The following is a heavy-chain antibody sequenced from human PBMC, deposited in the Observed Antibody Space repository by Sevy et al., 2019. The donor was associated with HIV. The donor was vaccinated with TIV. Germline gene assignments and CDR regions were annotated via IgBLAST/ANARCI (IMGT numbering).Heavy chain of an antibody. V-gene: IGHV4-59*13. D-gene: IGHD6-19*01. J-gene: IGHJ6*02. CDR2: IYARGST. CDR3: ARDTSGYSSVWHPYYHYYGLDV. Sequence: SETVSLTCTVSGDSMTDYYWSWIRQPPGKGLEWIGSIYARGSTNYNPSLKSRVTMAVDKSKKHFSLKLTSVTAADTAVYYCARDTSGYSSVWHPYYHYYGLDVWGQGTTVTVSS. CDR1: GDSMTDYY.